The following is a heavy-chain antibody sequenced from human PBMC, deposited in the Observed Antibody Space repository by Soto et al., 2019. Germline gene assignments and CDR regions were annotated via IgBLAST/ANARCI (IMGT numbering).Heavy chain of an antibody. CDR2: ISESGIAT. CDR3: AKRTTLVTKWFDP. D-gene: IGHD2-21*02. J-gene: IGHJ5*02. CDR1: GFTFSGCA. Sequence: GSLRLSCAVSGFTFSGCAMSWVRQAPGMGLEWVSSISESGIATSYAASVKGRFTVSRDDSENTLYLQMNYLRADVTAVYYCAKRTTLVTKWFDPWGQGTLVTVSS. V-gene: IGHV3-23*01.